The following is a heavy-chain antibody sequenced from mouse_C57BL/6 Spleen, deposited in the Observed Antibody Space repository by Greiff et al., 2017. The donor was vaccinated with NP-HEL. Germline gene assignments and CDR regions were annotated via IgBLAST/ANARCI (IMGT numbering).Heavy chain of an antibody. CDR3: ARRRLHAMDY. J-gene: IGHJ4*01. CDR1: GYTFTSYW. CDR2: IDPSDSET. V-gene: IGHV1-52*01. Sequence: QQSCKASGYTFTSYWMHWVKQRPIQGLEWIGNIDPSDSETHYNQKFKDKATLTVDKSSSTAYMQLSSLTSEDSAVYYCARRRLHAMDYWGQGTSVTVSS. D-gene: IGHD1-2*01.